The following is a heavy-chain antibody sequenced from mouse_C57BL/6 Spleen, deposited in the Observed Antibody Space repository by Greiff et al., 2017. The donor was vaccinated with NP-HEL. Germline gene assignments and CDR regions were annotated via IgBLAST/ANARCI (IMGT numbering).Heavy chain of an antibody. Sequence: VQLVESEGGLVQPGSSMKLSCTASGFTFSDYYMAWVRQVPEKGLEWVANINYDGSSTYYLDSLKSRFIISRDNAKNILYLQMSSLKSEDTATYYCARDRGYGMDWYFDVWGTGTTVTVSS. CDR3: ARDRGYGMDWYFDV. V-gene: IGHV5-16*01. CDR2: INYDGSST. CDR1: GFTFSDYY. D-gene: IGHD1-1*01. J-gene: IGHJ1*03.